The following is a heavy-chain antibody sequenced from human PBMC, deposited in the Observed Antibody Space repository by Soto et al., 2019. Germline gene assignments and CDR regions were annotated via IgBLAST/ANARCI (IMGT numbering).Heavy chain of an antibody. D-gene: IGHD6-13*01. Sequence: SVKVSCKASGGTFSSYAISWVRQAPGQGLEWMGGIIPIFGTANYAQKFQGRVTITADESTSTAYMELTSLRFEDTAVYYCAKDADGISWYDWFAPWGQGTLVTVSS. CDR2: IIPIFGTA. CDR3: AKDADGISWYDWFAP. J-gene: IGHJ5*02. V-gene: IGHV1-69*13. CDR1: GGTFSSYA.